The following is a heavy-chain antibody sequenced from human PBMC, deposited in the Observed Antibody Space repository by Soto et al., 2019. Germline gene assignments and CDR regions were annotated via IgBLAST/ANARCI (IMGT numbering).Heavy chain of an antibody. CDR3: MTGLGY. Sequence: GGSLRHSCAASGLTFSNAWMNWVRQAPGKGLEWVGRIKRKTEGGTTDYAAPVKGRFTISRDDSENTLYLQMNSLKTEDTAVYYCMTGLGYWGQGTLVTVSS. CDR1: GLTFSNAW. CDR2: IKRKTEGGTT. V-gene: IGHV3-15*07. J-gene: IGHJ4*02. D-gene: IGHD3-22*01.